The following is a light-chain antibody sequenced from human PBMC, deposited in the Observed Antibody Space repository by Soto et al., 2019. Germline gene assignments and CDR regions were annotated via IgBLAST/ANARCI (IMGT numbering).Light chain of an antibody. CDR2: DVS. V-gene: IGKV1-5*01. Sequence: DIQTTQSPSTLSGSVGDRVTITCRASQSISNWLAWYQQKPGKAPKLLIYDVSSLESGVPSRFSGSGSGTDFTLTISRLEPEDFAVYYCQQYGSSPWTFGQGTKVDI. J-gene: IGKJ1*01. CDR3: QQYGSSPWT. CDR1: QSISNW.